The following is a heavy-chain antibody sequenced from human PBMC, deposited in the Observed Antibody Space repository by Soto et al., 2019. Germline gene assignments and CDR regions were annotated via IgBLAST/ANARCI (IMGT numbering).Heavy chain of an antibody. J-gene: IGHJ4*02. CDR1: GGSISSGGYY. CDR2: IYYSGST. V-gene: IGHV4-31*03. Sequence: QVQLQESGPGLVKPSQTLSLTCTVSGGSISSGGYYWSWIRQHPGKGLEWIGYIYYSGSTYYNPYLKSRVTISVDTSKNQFSLKLSSVTAADTAVYYCARKGYCSGGSCYGAYFDYWGQGTLVTVSS. D-gene: IGHD2-15*01. CDR3: ARKGYCSGGSCYGAYFDY.